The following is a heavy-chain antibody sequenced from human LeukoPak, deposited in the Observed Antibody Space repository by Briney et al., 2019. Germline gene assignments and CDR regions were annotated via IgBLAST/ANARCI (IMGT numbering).Heavy chain of an antibody. D-gene: IGHD3-22*01. J-gene: IGHJ4*02. CDR2: IYYSGST. Sequence: SGTLSLTCTVSGYSISGGYYWGWIRQPPGKGLEWIGSIYYSGSTYYNPSLKSRVTISVDTSKNQFSLKLSSVTAADTAVYYCARDAGVGEAMIVVPQGYWGQGTLVTVSS. CDR1: GYSISGGYY. V-gene: IGHV4-38-2*02. CDR3: ARDAGVGEAMIVVPQGY.